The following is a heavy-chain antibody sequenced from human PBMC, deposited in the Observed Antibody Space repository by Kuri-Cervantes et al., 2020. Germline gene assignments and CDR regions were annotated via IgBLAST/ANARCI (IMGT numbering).Heavy chain of an antibody. CDR1: GFTFSSYS. J-gene: IGHJ6*02. Sequence: GGSLRLSCAASGFTFSSYSMNWVRQAPGKGLEWVSSISSSSSYIYYADSVKGRFTISRDNAKSSLYLQMNSLRAEDTAVYYRARDRFQSRPPYYYGMDVWGQGTTVTVSS. V-gene: IGHV3-21*01. CDR2: ISSSSSYI. CDR3: ARDRFQSRPPYYYGMDV. D-gene: IGHD3-16*01.